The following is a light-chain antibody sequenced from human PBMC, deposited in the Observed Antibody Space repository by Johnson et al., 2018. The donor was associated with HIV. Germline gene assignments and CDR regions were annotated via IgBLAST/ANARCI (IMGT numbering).Light chain of an antibody. V-gene: IGLV1-51*01. CDR3: ATWDNSLSSGGV. CDR1: SSNIGNNY. J-gene: IGLJ1*01. Sequence: QSVLTQPPSVSAAPGQKVTISCSGSSSNIGNNYVSWYQQLPGTAPKLLIYDNNKRPSGIPDRFSGSKSGTSATLAITGLQPGDEADYYCATWDNSLSSGGVFGTGTKVTVL. CDR2: DNN.